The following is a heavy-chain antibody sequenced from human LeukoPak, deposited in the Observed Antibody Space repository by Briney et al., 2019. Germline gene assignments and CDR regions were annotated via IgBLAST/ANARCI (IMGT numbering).Heavy chain of an antibody. V-gene: IGHV4-59*01. CDR2: IYYSGST. CDR1: GGSISSYY. Sequence: PSETLSLTCTVSGGSISSYYWSWIRQPPGKGLEWIGYIYYSGSTNYNPSLKSRVTISVDTSKNQFSLKLSSVTAADTAVYYCAALRSRGWFDPWGQGTLVTVSS. J-gene: IGHJ5*02. D-gene: IGHD3-10*01. CDR3: AALRSRGWFDP.